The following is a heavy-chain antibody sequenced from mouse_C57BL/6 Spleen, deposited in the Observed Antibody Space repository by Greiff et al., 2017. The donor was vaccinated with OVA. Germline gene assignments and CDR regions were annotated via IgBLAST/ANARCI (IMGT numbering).Heavy chain of an antibody. CDR1: GYTFTGYW. CDR3: ARGGDSGGYDDDAGFAY. V-gene: IGHV1-9*01. D-gene: IGHD2-4*01. Sequence: VQLQQSGAELMKPGASVKLSCKATGYTFTGYWIEWVKQRPGHGLEWIGEILPGSGSTNYNEKFKGKATFTADTSSNTAYMQLSSLTTEDSAIYYGARGGDSGGYDDDAGFAYWGQGTLVTVAA. J-gene: IGHJ3*01. CDR2: ILPGSGST.